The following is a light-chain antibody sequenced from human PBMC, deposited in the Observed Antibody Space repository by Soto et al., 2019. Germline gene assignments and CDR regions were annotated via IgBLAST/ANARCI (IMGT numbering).Light chain of an antibody. V-gene: IGLV2-11*01. Sequence: QSALTQPRSVSGSPGQSVTISCTGTSSDVGGYDFVSWYQQHPGKAPKLMIYDVNERPSGVPDRFFGSKSGNTASLTISGLQTDDEADYYCCSYAGTYTFGVFGGGTKLTVL. CDR1: SSDVGGYDF. J-gene: IGLJ3*02. CDR2: DVN. CDR3: CSYAGTYTFGV.